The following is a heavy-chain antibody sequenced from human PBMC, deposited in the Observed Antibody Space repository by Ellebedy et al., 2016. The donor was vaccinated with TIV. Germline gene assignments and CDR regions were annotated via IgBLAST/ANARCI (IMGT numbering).Heavy chain of an antibody. CDR3: ARDRLGWREPPNY. Sequence: GESLKISCAASGFTFSNYCMNWVRQAPGKGLEWVADLKQDGSEKYYGDSVKGRFTISRDNTKNSLYLEMNSLRDEDTAVYYCARDRLGWREPPNYWGQGTLVTVSS. CDR2: LKQDGSEK. CDR1: GFTFSNYC. V-gene: IGHV3-7*03. D-gene: IGHD7-27*01. J-gene: IGHJ4*02.